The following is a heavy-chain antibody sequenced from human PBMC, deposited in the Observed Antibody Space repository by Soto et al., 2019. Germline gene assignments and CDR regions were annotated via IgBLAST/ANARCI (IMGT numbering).Heavy chain of an antibody. D-gene: IGHD2-15*01. V-gene: IGHV1-46*01. J-gene: IGHJ4*02. CDR3: ARVYCSGGSCYGIDY. Sequence: QVQLVQSGAEVKKPGASVKVSCKASGYTFTTYYMHWVRQAPGQGLEWMGIINPSGGSTSYAQKFQGGVTMTRDTSTSTVYRELSSLRAEDTAVYYCARVYCSGGSCYGIDYWGQGTLVTVSS. CDR2: INPSGGST. CDR1: GYTFTTYY.